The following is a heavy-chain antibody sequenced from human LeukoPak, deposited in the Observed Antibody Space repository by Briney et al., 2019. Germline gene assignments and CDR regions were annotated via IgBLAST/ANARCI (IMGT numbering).Heavy chain of an antibody. J-gene: IGHJ4*02. D-gene: IGHD5-18*01. CDR3: ARRGHGYGSPFDY. Sequence: GGSLRLSCAASGFTFDDYTMHWVRQVPGKGLEWVSMIYPNGNTFYTDSVKGRFTISRDNSKNTLDLQMSSLRAEDTAVYYCARRGHGYGSPFDYWGQGTLVTVSS. CDR1: GFTFDDYT. V-gene: IGHV3-66*04. CDR2: IYPNGNT.